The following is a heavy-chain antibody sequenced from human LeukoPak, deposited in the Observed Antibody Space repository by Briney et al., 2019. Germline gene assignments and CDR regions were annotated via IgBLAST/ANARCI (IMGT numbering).Heavy chain of an antibody. J-gene: IGHJ6*03. CDR3: ARGPYSKQDYYMDV. CDR2: ILPILETV. D-gene: IGHD4-11*01. V-gene: IGHV1-69*08. CDR1: GGTFTSYI. Sequence: SVKVSCKASGGTFTSYIFSWVRQAPGQGLDWVGRILPILETVNFAQKFQVRVTITTHKSTTTVYMELSSLRYEDTAVYYCARGPYSKQDYYMDVWGTGTTVTVSS.